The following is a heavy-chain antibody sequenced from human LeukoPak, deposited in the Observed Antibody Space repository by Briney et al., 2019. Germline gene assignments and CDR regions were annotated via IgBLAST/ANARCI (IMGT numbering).Heavy chain of an antibody. V-gene: IGHV4-59*01. CDR1: GGSISSYY. J-gene: IGHJ3*02. CDR3: ARADGGISITAFDI. D-gene: IGHD4-23*01. Sequence: SETLSLTCTVSGGSISSYYWSWIRQPPGKGLEWIGYIYYSGSTNYNPSLKSRVTISVDTSKNQFSLKLSSVTAADTAVYYCARADGGISITAFDIWGQGTMVTVSS. CDR2: IYYSGST.